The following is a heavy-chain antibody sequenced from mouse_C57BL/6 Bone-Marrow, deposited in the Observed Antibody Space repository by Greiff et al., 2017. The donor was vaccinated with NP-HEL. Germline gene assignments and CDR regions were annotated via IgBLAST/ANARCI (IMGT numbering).Heavy chain of an antibody. CDR3: ARDRPITGYGSTYAMDY. D-gene: IGHD1-1*01. J-gene: IGHJ4*01. CDR1: GFTFSDYY. Sequence: EVQGVESEGGLVQPGSSMKLSCTASGFTFSDYYMAWVRQVPEKGLEWVANINYDGSSTYYLDSLKSRFIISRDNAKNILYLQMSSLKSEDTATYYCARDRPITGYGSTYAMDYWGQGTSVTVSS. V-gene: IGHV5-16*01. CDR2: INYDGSST.